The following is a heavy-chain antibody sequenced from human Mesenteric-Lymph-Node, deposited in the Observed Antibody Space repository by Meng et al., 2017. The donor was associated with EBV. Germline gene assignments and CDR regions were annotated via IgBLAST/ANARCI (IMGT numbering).Heavy chain of an antibody. CDR3: ARQGYCRTTTCSTWFDP. V-gene: IGHV4-34*01. Sequence: QGHLQQWGAGLFKPSEPLSLTCVVYGGSFSGYSWNWIRQAPGKGLEWIGKIHHSETTDYNPSLKDRVIISADTSKNQFSLKLTSVTAADTAVYYCARQGYCRTTTCSTWFDPWGQGTLVTVSS. CDR2: IHHSETT. CDR1: GGSFSGYS. D-gene: IGHD2-2*01. J-gene: IGHJ5*02.